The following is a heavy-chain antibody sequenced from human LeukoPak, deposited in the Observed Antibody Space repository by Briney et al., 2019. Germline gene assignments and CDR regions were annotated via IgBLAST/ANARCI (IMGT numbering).Heavy chain of an antibody. CDR3: AKDLIGSGSFLDV. J-gene: IGHJ6*04. CDR1: GFTFASYA. Sequence: GGSLRLSCTASGFTFASYAMSWVRQGPGKGLEWVSAISASGGTTYYADSVKGRFTISRDNSKNTLYLQMNSLRAEDTAVYYCAKDLIGSGSFLDVWGKGTTVTVSS. D-gene: IGHD3-10*01. V-gene: IGHV3-23*01. CDR2: ISASGGTT.